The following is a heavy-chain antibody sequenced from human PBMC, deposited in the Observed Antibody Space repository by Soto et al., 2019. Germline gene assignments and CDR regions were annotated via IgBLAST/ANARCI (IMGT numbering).Heavy chain of an antibody. V-gene: IGHV3-48*03. D-gene: IGHD1-26*01. CDR2: ISSSGSTI. J-gene: IGHJ3*02. Sequence: GGSLRLSCAASGFTFSSYEMNWVRQAPGKGLEWVSYISSSGSTIYYADSVKGRFTISRDNAKNSLYLQMNSLRAEDTAVYYCARAIRVGSFDAFDIWGQGTMVIVSS. CDR3: ARAIRVGSFDAFDI. CDR1: GFTFSSYE.